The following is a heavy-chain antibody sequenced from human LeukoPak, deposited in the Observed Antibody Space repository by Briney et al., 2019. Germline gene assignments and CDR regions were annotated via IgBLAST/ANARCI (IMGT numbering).Heavy chain of an antibody. CDR1: GGSISSYY. Sequence: SETLSLTCTVSGGSISSYYWSRIRQPPGKGLEWIGYIYYSGSTNYNPSLKSRVTISVDTSKNQLSLKLSSVTAADTAVYYCARQTAKKWDLPGSFDSWGQGILVTVSS. CDR2: IYYSGST. V-gene: IGHV4-59*01. D-gene: IGHD1-26*01. CDR3: ARQTAKKWDLPGSFDS. J-gene: IGHJ4*02.